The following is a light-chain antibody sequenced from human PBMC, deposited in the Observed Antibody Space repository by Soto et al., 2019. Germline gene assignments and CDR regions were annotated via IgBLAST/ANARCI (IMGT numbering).Light chain of an antibody. CDR2: GAS. CDR1: QSVSSSY. V-gene: IGKV3-20*01. CDR3: QQYKKWPRT. J-gene: IGKJ1*01. Sequence: VLTQSPCTLSLSPGERATLSCRASQSVSSSYLAWYQQKPGQAPRLLIYGASSRATGIPDRFSGSGSGTDFTLTISSLQSEDFAVYYCQQYKKWPRTFGHGTKVDIK.